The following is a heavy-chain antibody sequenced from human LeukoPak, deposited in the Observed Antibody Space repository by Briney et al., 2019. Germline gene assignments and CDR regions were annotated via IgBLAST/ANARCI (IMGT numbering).Heavy chain of an antibody. J-gene: IGHJ3*02. CDR3: ARGGGYSYGYAFDI. CDR1: GGSISSYY. CDR2: IYYNGNT. Sequence: SETLSLTCTVSGGSISSYYWSWIRQPPGKGLEWIGYIYYNGNTNYNPSLKSRVTISIDTSKNQFSLKLSSVTAADTAVFYCARGGGYSYGYAFDIWGQGTMVTVS. D-gene: IGHD5-18*01. V-gene: IGHV4-59*01.